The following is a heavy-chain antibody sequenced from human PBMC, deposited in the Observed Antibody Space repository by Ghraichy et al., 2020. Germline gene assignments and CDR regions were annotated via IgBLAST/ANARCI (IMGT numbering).Heavy chain of an antibody. Sequence: SETLSLTCTVSGGSISSGDYDWNWLRQPQGQGLEWIGYIYYSGSTYTNPSLKSRLTISVDTSKNQFSLKLSSVTYTDTAVYYCARAQGATVGYYYGMDVWGQGTTVPVSS. CDR2: IYYSGST. CDR3: ARAQGATVGYYYGMDV. D-gene: IGHD4-23*01. J-gene: IGHJ6*02. V-gene: IGHV4-30-4*01. CDR1: GGSISSGDYD.